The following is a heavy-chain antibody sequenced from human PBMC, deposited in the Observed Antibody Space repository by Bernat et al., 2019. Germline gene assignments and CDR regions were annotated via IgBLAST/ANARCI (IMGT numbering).Heavy chain of an antibody. Sequence: SWVRQAPGKGLEWVSAISGSGGSTYYADSVKGRFTISRDNSKNTLYLQMNSLRAEDTAVYYCAKDLSSSWYDAFDIWGQGTMVTVSS. D-gene: IGHD6-13*01. V-gene: IGHV3-23*01. CDR3: AKDLSSSWYDAFDI. J-gene: IGHJ3*02. CDR2: ISGSGGST.